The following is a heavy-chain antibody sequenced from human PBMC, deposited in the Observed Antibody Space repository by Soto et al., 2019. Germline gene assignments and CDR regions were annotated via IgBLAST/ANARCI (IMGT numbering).Heavy chain of an antibody. CDR3: ARGYSSSWYTGSSYFDY. V-gene: IGHV4-31*03. Sequence: QVQLQESGPGLVKPSQTLSLTCTVSGGSISSGGYYWSWIRQHPGKGLEWIGYIYYSGSTYYNPSLKIRVTISVDTSKNQFSLKLSSVTAAGTAVYYCARGYSSSWYTGSSYFDYWGQGTLVTVSS. CDR1: GGSISSGGYY. CDR2: IYYSGST. D-gene: IGHD6-13*01. J-gene: IGHJ4*02.